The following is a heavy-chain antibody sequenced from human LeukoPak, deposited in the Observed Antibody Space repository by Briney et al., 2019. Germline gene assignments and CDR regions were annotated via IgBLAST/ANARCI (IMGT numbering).Heavy chain of an antibody. CDR1: GGTFSSYA. CDR3: ARDGGYCSSTSCQPPFQ. Sequence: SVKVSCKASGGTFSSYAISWVRQAPGQGLERLGGIIPIFGTANYAQKFQGRVTITADESTSTAYMELSSLRSEDTAVYYCARDGGYCSSTSCQPPFQWGQGTLVTVSS. J-gene: IGHJ4*02. CDR2: IIPIFGTA. V-gene: IGHV1-69*01. D-gene: IGHD2-2*01.